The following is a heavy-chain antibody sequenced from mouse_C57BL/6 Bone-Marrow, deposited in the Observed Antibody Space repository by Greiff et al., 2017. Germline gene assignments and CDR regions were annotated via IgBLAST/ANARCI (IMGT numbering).Heavy chain of an antibody. CDR1: GYTFTSYW. J-gene: IGHJ2*01. V-gene: IGHV1-7*01. CDR2: INPSSGYT. CDR3: ARTGLLYFDY. Sequence: VQLQQSGAELAKPGASVKLSCKASGYTFTSYWMHWVKQRPGQGLEWIGYINPSSGYTKYNQKFKGKATLTADKSSSTAYMQLSSLTSEDAAVYYCARTGLLYFDYWGQGTTLTVSS.